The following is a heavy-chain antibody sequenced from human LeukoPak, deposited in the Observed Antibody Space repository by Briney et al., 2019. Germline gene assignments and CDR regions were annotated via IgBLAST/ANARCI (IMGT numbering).Heavy chain of an antibody. D-gene: IGHD3-3*01. CDR3: ARDIHTYYDFWSGYYFGGSSFDY. CDR2: ISAYNGNT. V-gene: IGHV1-18*01. Sequence: ASVKVSCKASGYTFTSYGISWVRQAPGQGLEWMGWISAYNGNTNYAQKLQGRVTMTTDTSTSTAYMELRSLRSDDTAVYYCARDIHTYYDFWSGYYFGGSSFDYWGQGTLVTVSS. CDR1: GYTFTSYG. J-gene: IGHJ4*02.